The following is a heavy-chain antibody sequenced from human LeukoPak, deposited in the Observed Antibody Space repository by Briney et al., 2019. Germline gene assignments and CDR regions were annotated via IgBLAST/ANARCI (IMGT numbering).Heavy chain of an antibody. V-gene: IGHV1-46*01. CDR3: ARVWVGADDYSDY. J-gene: IGHJ4*02. Sequence: ASVTVSCKASGYTFTSYYMHWVRRAPGQGLEWMGIINPSGGSTSYAQKFQGRVTMTRDTSTSTVYMELSSLRSEDTAVYYCARVWVGADDYSDYWGQGTLVTVSS. CDR2: INPSGGST. CDR1: GYTFTSYY. D-gene: IGHD1-26*01.